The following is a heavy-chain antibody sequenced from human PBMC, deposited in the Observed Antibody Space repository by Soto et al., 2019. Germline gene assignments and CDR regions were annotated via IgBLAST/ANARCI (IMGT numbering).Heavy chain of an antibody. CDR1: GGTFSSYA. CDR2: IIPIFGTA. D-gene: IGHD6-13*01. Sequence: QVKLVQSGAEVKKPGSSVKVSCKTSGGTFSSYAISWVRQAPGQGLAWMGGIIPIFGTANYAQKFQGRVTITADESTSTAYMELSSLRSEDTAVYYCARDRDIAAAGTGPYNWFDPWGQGTLVTVSS. CDR3: ARDRDIAAAGTGPYNWFDP. V-gene: IGHV1-69*12. J-gene: IGHJ5*02.